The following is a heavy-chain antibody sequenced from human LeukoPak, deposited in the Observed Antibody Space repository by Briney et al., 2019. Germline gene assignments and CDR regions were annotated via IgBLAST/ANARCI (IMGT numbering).Heavy chain of an antibody. Sequence: GGSLRLSCAASGFSFSSFDMTWVRQAPGKGLEWLSYITTSGSTISYADSVKGQFTTSRDNAKNSLYLQVNSLRDEDTAVYYCARVRSGYYFDYWGQGTLVTVSS. CDR1: GFSFSSFD. CDR3: ARVRSGYYFDY. J-gene: IGHJ4*02. D-gene: IGHD3-10*01. V-gene: IGHV3-48*02. CDR2: ITTSGSTI.